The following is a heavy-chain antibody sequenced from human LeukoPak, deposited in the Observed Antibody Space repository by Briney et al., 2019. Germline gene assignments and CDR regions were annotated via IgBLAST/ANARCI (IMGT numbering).Heavy chain of an antibody. Sequence: GGSLRLSCAASGFTFSSYAMIWVRQAPGKGLEWVSAISGSGGSTYYADSVKGRFTISRDNSKNTLYLQMNSLRAEDTAVYYCAKDSYYYDSSGYYYYWGQGTRVTVSS. CDR2: ISGSGGST. CDR1: GFTFSSYA. J-gene: IGHJ4*02. V-gene: IGHV3-23*01. CDR3: AKDSYYYDSSGYYYY. D-gene: IGHD3-22*01.